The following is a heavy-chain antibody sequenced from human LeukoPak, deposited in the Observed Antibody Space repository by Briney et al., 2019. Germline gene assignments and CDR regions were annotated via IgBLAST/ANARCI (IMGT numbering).Heavy chain of an antibody. CDR1: GYTFTTYD. V-gene: IGHV1-8*01. CDR2: TNPKSGYT. J-gene: IGHJ4*02. CDR3: ARVAGSIDY. D-gene: IGHD1-26*01. Sequence: ASVKVSCKASGYTFTTYDINWVRQATGQGLEWMGWTNPKSGYTGYAQKFQGRVTMSRDTSTSTAYMGLSSLRSEDTAVYYCARVAGSIDYWGQGTLVTVSS.